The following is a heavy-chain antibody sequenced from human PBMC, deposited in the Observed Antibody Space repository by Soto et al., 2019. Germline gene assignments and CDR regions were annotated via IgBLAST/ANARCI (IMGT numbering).Heavy chain of an antibody. Sequence: EVQLMESGGGLVQPGGSLRLSCAASGFTISSYWMHWVRQAPGKGLVWVLGINSDGSSPTYADSVKGRFTISRDNAKNTLYLQMNSLRAEDTAVYYCATGTTPPYWGQGTLVTVSS. CDR3: ATGTTPPY. CDR2: INSDGSSP. J-gene: IGHJ4*02. CDR1: GFTISSYW. V-gene: IGHV3-74*01. D-gene: IGHD1-1*01.